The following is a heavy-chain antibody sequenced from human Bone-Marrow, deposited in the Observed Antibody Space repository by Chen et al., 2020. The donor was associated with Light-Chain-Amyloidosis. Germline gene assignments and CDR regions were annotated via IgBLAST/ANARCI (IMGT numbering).Heavy chain of an antibody. D-gene: IGHD6-6*01. J-gene: IGHJ2*01. Sequence: VQLHESGPGLVKPSETLFLTCTVSGGSINPYYWTWIRQPPEKRLEWIGYIYYNGNTDYNPSLRSRVTISVDTSKNQFSLKVTSVTAADTAFYYCARGRMGSSSNPWYLDVWGRGTLVIVSS. V-gene: IGHV4-59*01. CDR2: IYYNGNT. CDR3: ARGRMGSSSNPWYLDV. CDR1: GGSINPYY.